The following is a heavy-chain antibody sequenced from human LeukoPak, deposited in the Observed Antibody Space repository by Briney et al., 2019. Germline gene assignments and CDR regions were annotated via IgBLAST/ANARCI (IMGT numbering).Heavy chain of an antibody. D-gene: IGHD6-25*01. J-gene: IGHJ4*02. CDR3: ARHRRDSVTSAYDN. CDR2: MYFSGIT. CDR1: GDSISSSNYY. V-gene: IGHV4-39*01. Sequence: SETLSLTCTVSGDSISSSNYYWGWIRQPPGKGLEWIGTMYFSGITDYNPSLKSRLTISLDTSKNQVSLELSSVTAADTALYYCARHRRDSVTSAYDNWGQGTLVTVSS.